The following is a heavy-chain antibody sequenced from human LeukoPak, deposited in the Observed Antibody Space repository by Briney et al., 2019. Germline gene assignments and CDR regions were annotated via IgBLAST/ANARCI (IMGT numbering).Heavy chain of an antibody. CDR1: GFTFSIAW. CDR2: IKSKADGATT. D-gene: IGHD2-15*01. J-gene: IGHJ4*02. V-gene: IGHV3-15*01. CDR3: TTAIMRIVVVAADY. Sequence: GGSLRLSCAASGFTFSIAWMRWVRQAPGKGVGWVGRIKSKADGATTEYAAPVKGRFTISRDDSQTTLYLQMNSLTTEDTAVHYCTTAIMRIVVVAADYWGQGTLVTAPS.